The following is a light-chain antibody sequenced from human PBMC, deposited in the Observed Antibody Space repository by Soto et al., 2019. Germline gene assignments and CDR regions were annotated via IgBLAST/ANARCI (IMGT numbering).Light chain of an antibody. J-gene: IGKJ3*01. V-gene: IGKV2-28*01. Sequence: IVLTQSPLSLPVTPGDPASISCRSRQSLLHSNGFHYLDLYLQKPGQSPQLLIYMVSYRASGVPDRFSGRGSDTDFKLKISRVGANDVRVYYFLQARQTPFTLGPWTKVDIK. CDR1: QSLLHSNGFHY. CDR2: MVS. CDR3: LQARQTPFT.